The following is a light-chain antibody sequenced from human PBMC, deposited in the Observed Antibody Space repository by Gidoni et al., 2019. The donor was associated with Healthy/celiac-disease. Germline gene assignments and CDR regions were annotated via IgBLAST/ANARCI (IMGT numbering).Light chain of an antibody. CDR2: GNS. V-gene: IGLV1-40*01. Sequence: QTVLTQPPSVSGPPGQRVTISCTASSSNIGAGYDVHWYQQLPGTAPKLLIYGNSKRPSGVPDRFSGSKSGTSASLAISGLEAEDEADYYCQSYDSSTDVVFGGGTKLTVL. CDR3: QSYDSSTDVV. CDR1: SSNIGAGYD. J-gene: IGLJ2*01.